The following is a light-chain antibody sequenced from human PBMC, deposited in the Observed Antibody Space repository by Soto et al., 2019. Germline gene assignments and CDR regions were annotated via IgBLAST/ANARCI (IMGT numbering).Light chain of an antibody. CDR2: DAS. V-gene: IGKV3-15*01. CDR1: ESVSRN. Sequence: EVVLTQSPATLSFSPGERATLSGRVSESVSRNLAWYQQKPGQAPRLLIYDASTRATGIPDRFSGGGSGTEFTLTISSLQSEDFVVYYCQQYNSWPPITFGQGTRLEIK. J-gene: IGKJ5*01. CDR3: QQYNSWPPIT.